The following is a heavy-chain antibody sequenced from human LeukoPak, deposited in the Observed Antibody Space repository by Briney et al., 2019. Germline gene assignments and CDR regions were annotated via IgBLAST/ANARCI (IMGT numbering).Heavy chain of an antibody. V-gene: IGHV5-10-1*01. CDR1: GYSFTSYW. D-gene: IGHD2-2*01. CDR2: IDPSDSYT. J-gene: IGHJ3*02. Sequence: GESLKIPCKGSGYSFTSYWISWVRQMPGKGLEWMGRIDPSDSYTNYSPSFQGHVTISADKSISTAYLQWSSLKASDTAMYYCARSRGGIVVVPAAMKWAFDIWGQGTMVTVSS. CDR3: ARSRGGIVVVPAAMKWAFDI.